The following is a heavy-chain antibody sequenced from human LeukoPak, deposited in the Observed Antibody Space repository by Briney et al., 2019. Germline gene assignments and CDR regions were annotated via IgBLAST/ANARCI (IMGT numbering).Heavy chain of an antibody. CDR2: IYPDDSET. D-gene: IGHD3-22*01. CDR1: GYSFTTDY. V-gene: IGHV5-51*01. J-gene: IGHJ3*02. CDR3: ARQAYGSHFDAFDI. Sequence: GESLQISCKASGYSFTTDYIGWGRQMPGKGLEWMGIIYPDDSETNYSPSFQGQVSMSVDKSITTAYLQWSSLKASDTAIYYCARQAYGSHFDAFDIWGQGTMVTVSS.